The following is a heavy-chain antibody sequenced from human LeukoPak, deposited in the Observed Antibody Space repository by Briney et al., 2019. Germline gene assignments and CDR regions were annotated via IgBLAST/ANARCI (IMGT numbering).Heavy chain of an antibody. CDR3: AARYYYGSHAFDI. V-gene: IGHV4-59*01. D-gene: IGHD3-10*01. J-gene: IGHJ3*02. CDR2: IYYTGNT. CDR1: GGSISSYY. Sequence: SETLSLTCTVSGGSISSYYWNLIRQPPGKGLEWIGYIYYTGNTNYNPSLKSRVTMSVDTSKNQSSLILSSVTTADTAVYYCAARYYYGSHAFDIWGQGTMVTVSS.